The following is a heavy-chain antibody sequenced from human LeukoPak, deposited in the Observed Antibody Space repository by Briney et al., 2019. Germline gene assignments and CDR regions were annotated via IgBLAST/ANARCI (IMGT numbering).Heavy chain of an antibody. V-gene: IGHV4-59*01. D-gene: IGHD5-12*01. Sequence: SETLSLTCTVSGGSISTYYWSWIRQPPGKGLEWIGYIYYSGSTNYNPSLKSRVTISVDTSKNQFSLKLSSVTAAATAVYYCARVYGSGYDFRGAFDIWGQGTMVTVSS. CDR1: GGSISTYY. CDR3: ARVYGSGYDFRGAFDI. CDR2: IYYSGST. J-gene: IGHJ3*02.